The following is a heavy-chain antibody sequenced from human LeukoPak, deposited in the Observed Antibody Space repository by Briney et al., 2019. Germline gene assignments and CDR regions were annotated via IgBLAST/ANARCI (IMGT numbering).Heavy chain of an antibody. J-gene: IGHJ4*02. CDR2: IIPIFGTA. Sequence: ASVKVSCKASGSTFSSYAISWVRQAPGQGLEWMGGIIPIFGTANYAQKFQGRVTITADESTSTAYMELSSLRSEDTAVYYCARCDSSGYYAQFDYWGQGTLVTVSS. CDR1: GSTFSSYA. V-gene: IGHV1-69*13. D-gene: IGHD3-22*01. CDR3: ARCDSSGYYAQFDY.